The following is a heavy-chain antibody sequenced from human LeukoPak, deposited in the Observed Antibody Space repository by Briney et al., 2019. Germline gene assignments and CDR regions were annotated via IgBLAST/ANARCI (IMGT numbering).Heavy chain of an antibody. CDR3: ARGLGRGRYDSSGYFYYFDY. D-gene: IGHD3-22*01. CDR1: GYTFTSYD. V-gene: IGHV1-8*01. CDR2: MNPNRGNT. Sequence: ASVKVSCKASGYTFTSYDITWVRQATGQGLEWMGWMNPNRGNTGYAQKFQGRVTMTRNTSISTAHMELSSLRSEDTAVYYCARGLGRGRYDSSGYFYYFDYWGQGTLVTVSS. J-gene: IGHJ4*02.